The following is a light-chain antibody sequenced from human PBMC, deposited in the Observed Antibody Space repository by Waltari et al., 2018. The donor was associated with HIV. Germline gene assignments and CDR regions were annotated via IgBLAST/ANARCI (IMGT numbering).Light chain of an antibody. CDR3: AAWDDSLAWV. J-gene: IGLJ3*02. Sequence: QSVLAQPPSASGTPGQRVTISCSGSSSNIGSNTVNWYQQLPGTAPKLLIYSNNPRPSGVPDRFSGSKSGTSASLAISWLQSEDEADYYCAAWDDSLAWVFGGGTKLTVL. V-gene: IGLV1-44*01. CDR2: SNN. CDR1: SSNIGSNT.